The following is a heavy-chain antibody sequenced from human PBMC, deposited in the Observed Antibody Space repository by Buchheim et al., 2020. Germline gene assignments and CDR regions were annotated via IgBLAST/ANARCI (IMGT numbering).Heavy chain of an antibody. CDR1: GFTFSAYA. J-gene: IGHJ1*01. Sequence: QVQLVESGGGVVQPGGSLRLSCAASGFTFSAYAMHWFRQAPGKGLEWVAYISYDGKQTAYGDSVKGRFTVSRDNSRNTVDLQMNSLGAEDTAVYNCARDVHDRSGGYWGQGTL. V-gene: IGHV3-33*05. CDR3: ARDVHDRSGGY. D-gene: IGHD3-22*01. CDR2: ISYDGKQT.